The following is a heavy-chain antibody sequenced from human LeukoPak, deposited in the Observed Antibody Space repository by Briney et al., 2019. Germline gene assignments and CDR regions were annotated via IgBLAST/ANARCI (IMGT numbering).Heavy chain of an antibody. V-gene: IGHV3-21*01. CDR1: GFTFSSYS. Sequence: EGSLRLSCAASGFTFSSYSMNWVRQAPGKGLEWVSSISSSSSYIYYADSVKGRFTISRDNAKNSLYLQMNSLRAEDTAVYYCARVLAASYCSSTSCPLGYWGQGTLVTVSS. J-gene: IGHJ4*02. CDR2: ISSSSSYI. CDR3: ARVLAASYCSSTSCPLGY. D-gene: IGHD2-2*01.